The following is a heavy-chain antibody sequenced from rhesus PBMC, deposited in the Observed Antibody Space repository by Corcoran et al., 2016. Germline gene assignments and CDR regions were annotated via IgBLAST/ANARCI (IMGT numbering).Heavy chain of an antibody. CDR3: VRGGYGSVVDY. J-gene: IGHJ4*01. Sequence: QVQLVQSGAEVKEPGSSVTVSCWTSGYTFTDYYITWVRQAPGRGVEGRGEINTETGDTDFAQMFLGRIILTRDTSTATVDMKVTSLMSEDTAMYYCVRGGYGSVVDYWGQGVLVTVSS. D-gene: IGHD4-29*01. CDR1: GYTFTDYY. CDR2: INTETGDT. V-gene: IGHV1-138*01.